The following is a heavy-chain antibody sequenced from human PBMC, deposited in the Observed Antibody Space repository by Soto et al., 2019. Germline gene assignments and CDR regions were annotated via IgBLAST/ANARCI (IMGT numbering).Heavy chain of an antibody. CDR1: GFTFSSYG. CDR3: ARGILLEWLFGESYFDY. D-gene: IGHD3-3*01. CDR2: IWYDGSNK. J-gene: IGHJ4*02. Sequence: GGSLRLSCAASGFTFSSYGMHWVRQAPGKGLEWVAVIWYDGSNKYYADSVKGRFTISRDNSKNTLYLQMNSLRAEDTAVYYCARGILLEWLFGESYFDYWGQGTLVTVPQ. V-gene: IGHV3-33*01.